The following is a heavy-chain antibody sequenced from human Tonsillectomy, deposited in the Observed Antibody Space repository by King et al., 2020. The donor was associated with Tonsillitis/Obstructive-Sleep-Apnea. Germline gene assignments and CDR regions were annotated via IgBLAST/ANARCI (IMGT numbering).Heavy chain of an antibody. CDR2: IDPSDSYT. V-gene: IGHV5-10-1*03. D-gene: IGHD3-22*01. CDR1: GYSFTSYC. CDR3: ARRDDSSGYYEGGFDY. J-gene: IGHJ4*02. Sequence: VQLVESGAEVKKPGESLRISCKGSGYSFTSYCISWVRQMPGKGLEWMGRIDPSDSYTNYSPSFQGHVTISADKSISTAYLQWSSLKASDTAMYYCARRDDSSGYYEGGFDYWGQGTLVTVSS.